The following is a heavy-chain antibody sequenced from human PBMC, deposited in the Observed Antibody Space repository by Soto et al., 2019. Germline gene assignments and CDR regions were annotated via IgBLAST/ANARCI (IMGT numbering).Heavy chain of an antibody. D-gene: IGHD6-13*01. CDR3: ARDMVAAAPPGWFDP. V-gene: IGHV4-30-4*01. CDR1: GGSISSGDYY. Sequence: SETLSLTCTVSGGSISSGDYYWSWIRQPPGKGLEWIGYIYYSGSTYYNPSLKSRVTISVDTSKNQFSLKLSSVTAADTAVYYCARDMVAAAPPGWFDPWGQGTLVTVSS. J-gene: IGHJ5*02. CDR2: IYYSGST.